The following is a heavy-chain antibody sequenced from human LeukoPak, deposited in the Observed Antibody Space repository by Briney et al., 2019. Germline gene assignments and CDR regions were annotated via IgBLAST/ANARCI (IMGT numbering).Heavy chain of an antibody. CDR3: AREQTYYLSGSYYNVLDY. J-gene: IGHJ4*01. D-gene: IGHD3-10*01. Sequence: PGGSLRLSCAASGFIFSTYSMTWVRQAPGQGLEWVSSISTTSSYIYYADSMKGRFTISRDNVKNSLYLQMNSLRAEDTAVYYCAREQTYYLSGSYYNVLDYWGQGTLVTVSS. V-gene: IGHV3-21*01. CDR1: GFIFSTYS. CDR2: ISTTSSYI.